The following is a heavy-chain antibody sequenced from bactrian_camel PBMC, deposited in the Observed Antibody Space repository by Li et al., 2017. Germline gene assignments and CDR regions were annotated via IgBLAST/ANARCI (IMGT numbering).Heavy chain of an antibody. CDR3: AKQKTEYPALTSDYSS. Sequence: VQLVESGGDLVQPGGSLRLSCETSGFIFGIASLSWLRQLPGKELEWIAVISGAGREYYSDSVKGRFTASRDNQKKTVYLQLNNLRTEDTATYYCAKQKTEYPALTSDYSSRGQGTQVTVS. V-gene: IGHV3S67*01. CDR1: GFIFGIAS. D-gene: IGHD4*01. CDR2: ISGAGRE. J-gene: IGHJ4*01.